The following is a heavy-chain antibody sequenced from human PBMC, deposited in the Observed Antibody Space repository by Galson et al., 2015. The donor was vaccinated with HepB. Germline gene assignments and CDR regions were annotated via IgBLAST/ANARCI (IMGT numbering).Heavy chain of an antibody. CDR2: ISAYNGNT. CDR1: GYTFASYG. CDR3: AREDYYYDSSGHFPNWFDP. D-gene: IGHD3-22*01. Sequence: SVKVSCKASGYTFASYGISWVRLAPGQGLEWMGWISAYNGNTNYAQKLQGRVTMTTDTSTSTAYMELRSLRSDDTAVYYCAREDYYYDSSGHFPNWFDPWGQGTLVTVSS. V-gene: IGHV1-18*04. J-gene: IGHJ5*02.